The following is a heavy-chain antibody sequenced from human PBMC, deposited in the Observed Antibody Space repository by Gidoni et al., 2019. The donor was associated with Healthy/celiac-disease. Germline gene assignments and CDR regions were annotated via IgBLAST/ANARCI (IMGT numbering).Heavy chain of an antibody. D-gene: IGHD3-10*01. CDR3: ARGVYGSGPWESYYYYGMDV. CDR1: GGTFSSYT. V-gene: IGHV1-69*08. Sequence: QVQLVQSGAEVKKPGSSVKVSCKASGGTFSSYTISWVRQAPGQGLEWMGRIIPILGKANYAQKCQGRVTITADKSTSTAYMELSSLRSEDTAMYYCARGVYGSGPWESYYYYGMDVWGQGTTVTVSS. J-gene: IGHJ6*02. CDR2: IIPILGKA.